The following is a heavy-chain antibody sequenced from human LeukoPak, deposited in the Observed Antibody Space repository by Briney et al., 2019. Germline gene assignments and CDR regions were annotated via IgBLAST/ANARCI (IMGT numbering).Heavy chain of an antibody. J-gene: IGHJ4*02. V-gene: IGHV3-66*01. CDR2: IYSGGTT. CDR1: GFTDSSNY. Sequence: GGSLRLSCAASGFTDSSNYMSWVRQAPGKGLEWVSVIYSGGTTYYADSVKGRFTISRDNSKNTLYLQMNSLRAEDTAVYYCAKAPEAYCGGDCYLDYWGQGTLVTVSS. D-gene: IGHD2-21*01. CDR3: AKAPEAYCGGDCYLDY.